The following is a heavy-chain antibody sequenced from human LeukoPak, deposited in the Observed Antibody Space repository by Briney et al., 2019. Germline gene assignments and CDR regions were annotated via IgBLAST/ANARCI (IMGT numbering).Heavy chain of an antibody. CDR1: GGSLSSSSYY. CDR3: AVGYCSSTSCYLIH. Sequence: SETLSLTCTVSGGSLSSSSYYWGCIPHPPGKGLEWGVSINYSGSTYYNPSLKSRVTISVDTSKNQFSLNLRSVTAAETAVYYCAVGYCSSTSCYLIHWGQGSLVTVSS. V-gene: IGHV4-39*01. CDR2: INYSGST. J-gene: IGHJ4*02. D-gene: IGHD2-2*01.